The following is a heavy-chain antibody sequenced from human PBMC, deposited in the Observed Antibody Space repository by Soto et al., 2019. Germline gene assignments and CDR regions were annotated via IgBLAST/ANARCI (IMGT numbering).Heavy chain of an antibody. V-gene: IGHV3-30-3*01. J-gene: IGHJ6*02. D-gene: IGHD2-21*01. CDR2: ISFDGSHK. Sequence: QMQLVESGGGVVQPGESLRLSCAASGFTFNYYPMHWVRQTPGKGLEWVAVISFDGSHKYYADSVKGRFTISRDNSKNMLYLQLNSLRAEDAAVYYCARLPGAVVAVLYIYPLDGREAMSDVDVWGQGTTVSVSS. CDR3: ARLPGAVVAVLYIYPLDGREAMSDVDV. CDR1: GFTFNYYP.